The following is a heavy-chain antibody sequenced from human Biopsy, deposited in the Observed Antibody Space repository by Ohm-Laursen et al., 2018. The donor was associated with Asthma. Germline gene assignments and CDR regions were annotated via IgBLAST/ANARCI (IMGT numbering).Heavy chain of an antibody. CDR1: GFTVSRDH. V-gene: IGHV3-53*01. Sequence: GSLRLSCTASGFTVSRDHMFWVRQAPGKGLEWVSVIYSGGTSHTADSVRGRFTISRDYSKNTLYFQMHSLRAKDTAVYYCARGDSSNWSHYYFDYWGQGTLVTVSS. CDR2: IYSGGTS. J-gene: IGHJ4*02. CDR3: ARGDSSNWSHYYFDY. D-gene: IGHD3-22*01.